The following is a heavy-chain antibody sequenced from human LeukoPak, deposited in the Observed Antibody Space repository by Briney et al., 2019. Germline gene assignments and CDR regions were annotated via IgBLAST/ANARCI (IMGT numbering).Heavy chain of an antibody. Sequence: PSETLSLTCTVSGGSISSYYWSWIRQPPGKGLEWIGYLYYSGSTNYNPSLKSRVTISEDTSKKQFSLKLSSVTAADTAVYYCARARIDYHYDRSGYYYFDYWGQGTLVTVSS. V-gene: IGHV4-59*01. CDR3: ARARIDYHYDRSGYYYFDY. D-gene: IGHD3-22*01. CDR2: LYYSGST. CDR1: GGSISSYY. J-gene: IGHJ4*02.